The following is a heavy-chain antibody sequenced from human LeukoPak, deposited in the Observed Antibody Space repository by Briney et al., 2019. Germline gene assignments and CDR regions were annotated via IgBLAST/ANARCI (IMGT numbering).Heavy chain of an antibody. D-gene: IGHD2-15*01. CDR1: GFSVSSNY. Sequence: GGSLRLSCAASGFSVSSNYMSWVRQAPGKGLEWVSVVYTAGNTYYADSVKGRFTISRDNSKNTLYLQMNSLRAEDTAVYYCASLGSLDFDYWGQGTLVTVSS. CDR3: ASLGSLDFDY. CDR2: VYTAGNT. J-gene: IGHJ4*02. V-gene: IGHV3-66*01.